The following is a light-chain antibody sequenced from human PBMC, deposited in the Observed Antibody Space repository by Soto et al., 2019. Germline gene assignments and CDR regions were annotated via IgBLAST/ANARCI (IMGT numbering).Light chain of an antibody. V-gene: IGKV3-15*01. CDR3: QQYNNWPRT. CDR2: GAA. J-gene: IGKJ1*01. Sequence: EIVMTQSPATLAVSPGERATLSCRASQSVSSNLAWYQQKPGQAPRRLIYGAAPRATGIPARFSGSGSGTEFTRTISSLQSEDFAVYYWQQYNNWPRTFGQGTKVEIK. CDR1: QSVSSN.